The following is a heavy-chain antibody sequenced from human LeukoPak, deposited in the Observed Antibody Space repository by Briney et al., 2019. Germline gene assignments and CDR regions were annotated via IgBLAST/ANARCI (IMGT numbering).Heavy chain of an antibody. V-gene: IGHV4-38-2*02. J-gene: IGHJ6*02. Sequence: SSETLSLTCTVSGYSISSGYYWGSIRQPPGKGLEWIGNVYHSGTDFYNPSLKSRVTISVDTSKNQFSLNLSSVTAADTAVYYCARASTLNYYFGMDVWGQGTTVTVSS. CDR2: VYHSGTD. CDR1: GYSISSGYY. D-gene: IGHD5/OR15-5a*01. CDR3: ARASTLNYYFGMDV.